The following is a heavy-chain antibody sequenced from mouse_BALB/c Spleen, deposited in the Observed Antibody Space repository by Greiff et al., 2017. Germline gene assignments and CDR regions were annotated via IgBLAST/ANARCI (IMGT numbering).Heavy chain of an antibody. J-gene: IGHJ4*01. CDR2: IWSGGST. CDR1: GFSLTSYG. V-gene: IGHV2-4-1*01. Sequence: QVQLKESGPGLVQPSQSLSITCTVSGFSLTSYGVHWVRQSPGKGLEWLGVIWSGGSTAYNAAFISRLSISKDNSTSQVFFKMHSLQADDTALYYCARNGVCYGYDEGAMDYWGQGTSVTVSA. D-gene: IGHD2-2*01. CDR3: ARNGVCYGYDEGAMDY.